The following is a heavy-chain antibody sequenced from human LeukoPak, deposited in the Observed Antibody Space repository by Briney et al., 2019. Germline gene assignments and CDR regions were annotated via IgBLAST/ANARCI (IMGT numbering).Heavy chain of an antibody. CDR1: GFRFTNAW. Sequence: KTGGALGLSRAAPGFRFTNAWMSWGRQAPGEGGEWGSRIKSEADGGTTDYAAPVKGRFTVSRDDSKNTLYLQMNSLITEDTAVYYCVNLGGGSVSDYWGQGTLVTVSS. V-gene: IGHV3-15*01. J-gene: IGHJ4*02. D-gene: IGHD2-15*01. CDR3: VNLGGGSVSDY. CDR2: IKSEADGGTT.